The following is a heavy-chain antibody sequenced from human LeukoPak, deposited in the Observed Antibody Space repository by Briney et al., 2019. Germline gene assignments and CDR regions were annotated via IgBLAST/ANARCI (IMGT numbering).Heavy chain of an antibody. J-gene: IGHJ3*02. V-gene: IGHV3-11*06. Sequence: GGSLRLSCAASGFTFISDYYMSWIRQAPGKGLEWVSYISSGSRYTRYADSVKGRFTISRDNAKNSLYLQMNSLRAEDTAVYYCSGSGWTTDAFDIWGQGTMVTVSS. D-gene: IGHD6-19*01. CDR3: SGSGWTTDAFDI. CDR2: ISSGSRYT. CDR1: GFTFISDYY.